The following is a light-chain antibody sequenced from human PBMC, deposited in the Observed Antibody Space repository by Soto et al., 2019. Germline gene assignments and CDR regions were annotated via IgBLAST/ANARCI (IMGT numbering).Light chain of an antibody. Sequence: EIVMTQSPATLSVSPGERATLSCRASQSVSSNLAWYQQKPGQAPRLLIYGASTRATGIPARFSGSGSDTEFTLTISSLQSEDVAVYYCQQYGSSPLTFGGGTKVEIK. CDR2: GAS. V-gene: IGKV3-15*01. CDR1: QSVSSN. J-gene: IGKJ4*01. CDR3: QQYGSSPLT.